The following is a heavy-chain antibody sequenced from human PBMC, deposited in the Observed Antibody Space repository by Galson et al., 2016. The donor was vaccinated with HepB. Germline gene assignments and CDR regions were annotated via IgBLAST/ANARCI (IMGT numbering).Heavy chain of an antibody. D-gene: IGHD6-13*01. V-gene: IGHV1-69*13. CDR1: GGTFSNYA. CDR3: AREDPTSAAFDY. Sequence: SVKVSCKASGGTFSNYAISWVRQAPGQGLEWMGGLIPIFVTPHYAQQFQGRVTITVDESTTTAYMERSSLRSEATAVYYCAREDPTSAAFDYWGQGTLVTVSS. J-gene: IGHJ4*02. CDR2: LIPIFVTP.